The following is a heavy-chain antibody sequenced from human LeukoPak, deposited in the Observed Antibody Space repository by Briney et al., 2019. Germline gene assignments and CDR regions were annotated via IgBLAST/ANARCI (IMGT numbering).Heavy chain of an antibody. Sequence: GGSLRLSCAASGFTFSNAWMSWVRQAPGKGLEWVGRIKSKTDGGTTDYAAPVKGRFTISRDDSKNTLYLQMNSLKTEDTAVYYCAKGLNWGSFYYYMDVWGKGTTVTVSS. V-gene: IGHV3-15*01. CDR1: GFTFSNAW. CDR3: AKGLNWGSFYYYMDV. CDR2: IKSKTDGGTT. J-gene: IGHJ6*03. D-gene: IGHD7-27*01.